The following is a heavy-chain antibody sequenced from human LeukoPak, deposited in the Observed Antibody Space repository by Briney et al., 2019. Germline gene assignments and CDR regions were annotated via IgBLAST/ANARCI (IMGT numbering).Heavy chain of an antibody. CDR1: GFTFSSYG. D-gene: IGHD1-1*01. CDR2: IWYGGSNK. CDR3: ATNTVQDAFDI. J-gene: IGHJ3*02. Sequence: GGSLRLSCAASGFTFSSYGMHWVRQAPGKGLEWVAVIWYGGSNKYYADSVKGRFTISRDNSKNTLYLQMNSLRAEDTAVYYCATNTVQDAFDIWGQGTMVTVSS. V-gene: IGHV3-33*08.